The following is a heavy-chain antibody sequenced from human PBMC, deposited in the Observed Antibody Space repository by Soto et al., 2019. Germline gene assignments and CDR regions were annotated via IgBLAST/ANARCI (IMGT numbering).Heavy chain of an antibody. D-gene: IGHD3-10*01. CDR1: GGSISTSNW. J-gene: IGHJ4*02. CDR3: ARQGYALLKFDY. Sequence: TSETLSLTCAVSGGSISTSNWWTWVRQPPGKGLEWIGEIYHSGSANYNPSLKSRVTISVDKSKNHFSLRLSSVTAADTAVYYCARQGYALLKFDYLVKGPLVT. V-gene: IGHV4-4*02. CDR2: IYHSGSA.